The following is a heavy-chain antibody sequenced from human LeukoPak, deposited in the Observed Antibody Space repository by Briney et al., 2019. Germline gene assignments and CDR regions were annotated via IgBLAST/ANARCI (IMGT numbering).Heavy chain of an antibody. D-gene: IGHD3-22*01. CDR1: GFTFSSYG. J-gene: IGHJ4*02. CDR3: AKGRDNSVYSYFEY. V-gene: IGHV3-30*18. Sequence: GRSLRLSCAASGFTFSSYGIHWVRQAPGKGLGWVAVISYDGNDKYYADSVKGRFTISRDDSKNTLYLQMNSLRPEDTAVYYCAKGRDNSVYSYFEYWGQGTLVTVSS. CDR2: ISYDGNDK.